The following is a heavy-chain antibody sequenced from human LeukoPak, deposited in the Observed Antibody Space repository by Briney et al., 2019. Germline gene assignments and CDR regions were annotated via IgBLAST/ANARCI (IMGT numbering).Heavy chain of an antibody. D-gene: IGHD2/OR15-2a*01. CDR3: ARVVLFSYWFDP. J-gene: IGHJ5*02. V-gene: IGHV4-34*01. CDR1: GGSFSGYY. Sequence: SETLSLTCAVYGGSFSGYYWSWIRQPPGKGLEWIGYIYYSGSTYYNPSLKSRVTISVDTSKNQFSLKLSSVTAADTAVYYCARVVLFSYWFDPWGQGTLVTVSS. CDR2: IYYSGST.